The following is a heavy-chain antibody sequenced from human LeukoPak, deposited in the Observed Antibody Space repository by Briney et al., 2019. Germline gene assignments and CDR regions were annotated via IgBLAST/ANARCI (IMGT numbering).Heavy chain of an antibody. CDR2: IYHSGST. CDR3: ARHLAYYDFWSGYQKNFDY. Sequence: PSETLSLTCTVSGGSISSSSYYWGWIRQPPGKGLEWIGSIYHSGSTYYNPSLKSRVAISVDTSKNQFSLKLSSVTAADTAVYYCARHLAYYDFWSGYQKNFDYWGQGTLVTVSS. CDR1: GGSISSSSYY. D-gene: IGHD3-3*01. J-gene: IGHJ4*02. V-gene: IGHV4-39*01.